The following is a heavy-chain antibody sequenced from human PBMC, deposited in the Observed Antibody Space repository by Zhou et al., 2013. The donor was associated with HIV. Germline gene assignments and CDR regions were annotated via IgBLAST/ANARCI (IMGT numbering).Heavy chain of an antibody. D-gene: IGHD5-12*01. J-gene: IGHJ4*02. CDR1: GYTFSNYY. CDR2: INPNSADT. V-gene: IGHV1-2*02. Sequence: QVQLVQSGAEVKKPGASVSVSCKAFGYTFSNYYMHWVRQAPGQGLEWMGWINPNSADTEFEQKFQGRVFMTRDTSMSTAYMELTRLKSDDTAVYYCARGRYDFGYWGQGTLVTVSS. CDR3: ARGRYDFGY.